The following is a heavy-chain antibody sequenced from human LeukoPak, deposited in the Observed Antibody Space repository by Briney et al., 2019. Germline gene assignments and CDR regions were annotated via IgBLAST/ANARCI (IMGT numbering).Heavy chain of an antibody. J-gene: IGHJ6*03. CDR2: INWNGGST. D-gene: IGHD6-19*01. V-gene: IGHV3-20*04. CDR3: ARDRMVAVAGRSYYYYMDV. Sequence: GGSLRLSCAASGFTFSRYWMHWVRQAPGKGLEWVSGINWNGGSTGYADSVKGRFTISRDNAKNSLYLQMNSLRAEDTALYYCARDRMVAVAGRSYYYYMDVWGKGTTVTVSS. CDR1: GFTFSRYW.